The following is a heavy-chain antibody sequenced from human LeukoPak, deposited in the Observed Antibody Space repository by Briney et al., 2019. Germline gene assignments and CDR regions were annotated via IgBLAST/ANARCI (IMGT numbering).Heavy chain of an antibody. D-gene: IGHD6-19*01. CDR2: IKSNKDGGTT. J-gene: IGHJ4*02. CDR1: GFTSTNAW. Sequence: PGGSLRLSCATSGFTSTNAWLSWVRQAPGKGLEWVGRIKSNKDGGTTDYATPVKGRFTISRDDSKNTMYLQMNSLKTEDTAVYYCTRGPGDSSGWGQGTLVTVSS. V-gene: IGHV3-15*01. CDR3: TRGPGDSSG.